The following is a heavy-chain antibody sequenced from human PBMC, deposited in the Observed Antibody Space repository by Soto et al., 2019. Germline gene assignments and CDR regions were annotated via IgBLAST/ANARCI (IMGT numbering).Heavy chain of an antibody. Sequence: PSETLSLTCTVSGGSISSGGYYWSWIRQHPGKGLEWIGYIYYSGSTYYNPSLKSRVTISVDTSKNQFSLKLSSVTAADTAVYYCASDSSGSHPSYPDYWGQGTLVTVS. D-gene: IGHD1-26*01. CDR2: IYYSGST. V-gene: IGHV4-31*03. CDR1: GGSISSGGYY. CDR3: ASDSSGSHPSYPDY. J-gene: IGHJ4*02.